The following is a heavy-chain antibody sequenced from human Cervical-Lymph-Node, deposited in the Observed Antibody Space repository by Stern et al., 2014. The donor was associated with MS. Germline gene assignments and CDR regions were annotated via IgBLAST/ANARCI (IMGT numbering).Heavy chain of an antibody. CDR1: GFTFSNYG. J-gene: IGHJ4*02. CDR3: VRDWSSNAYKSEDY. Sequence: VQLVEYGGGVVQPGRSLRLSCIASGFTFSNYGMHWVRQAPGKGLGWVATIWHDGSKTYYADSVRGRFTISRDNSKNTLSLQMNSLRVDDTAVYYCVRDWSSNAYKSEDYWGQGTLVTVSS. CDR2: IWHDGSKT. V-gene: IGHV3-33*01. D-gene: IGHD4-11*01.